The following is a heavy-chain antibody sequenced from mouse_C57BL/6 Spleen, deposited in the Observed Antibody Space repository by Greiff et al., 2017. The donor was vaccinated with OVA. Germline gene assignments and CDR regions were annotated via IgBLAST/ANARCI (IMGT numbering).Heavy chain of an antibody. D-gene: IGHD1-1*01. J-gene: IGHJ1*03. CDR1: GYTFTSYW. V-gene: IGHV1-64*01. CDR2: IHPNSGST. Sequence: VQLQQPGAELVKPGASVKLSCKASGYTFTSYWMHWVKQRPGQGLEWIGMIHPNSGSTNYNEKFKSKATLTVDKSSSTAYMQLSSLTSEDSAVYYCARGYGSRPGYWYFDVWGTGTTVTVSS. CDR3: ARGYGSRPGYWYFDV.